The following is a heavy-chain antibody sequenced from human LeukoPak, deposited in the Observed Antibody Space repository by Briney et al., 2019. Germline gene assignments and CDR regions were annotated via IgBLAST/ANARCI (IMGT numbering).Heavy chain of an antibody. CDR1: GYSISSGYY. CDR3: ARAPGSGWSD. D-gene: IGHD6-19*01. V-gene: IGHV4-38-2*01. CDR2: ISNSGDT. Sequence: SETLSLTCAVSGYSISSGYYWGWIRQPPVEGLEWIGAISNSGDTYYKPSLKSRLIISLDTFKNHFSLSLISVTAADTAVYYCARAPGSGWSDWGRGTLVTVSS. J-gene: IGHJ4*02.